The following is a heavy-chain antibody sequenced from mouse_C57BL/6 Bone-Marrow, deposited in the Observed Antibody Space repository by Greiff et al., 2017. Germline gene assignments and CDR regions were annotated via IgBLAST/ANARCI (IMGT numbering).Heavy chain of an antibody. Sequence: EVKVVESGGGLVQPKGSLKLSCAASGFTFNTYAMHWVRQAPGKGLEWVARIRSKSSNYATYYADSVKDRFTISRDVSQNILYLQMNNQKTEDTAMYYCVRDGDRDAMDYWGQGTSVTVSS. J-gene: IGHJ4*01. D-gene: IGHD2-14*01. CDR3: VRDGDRDAMDY. V-gene: IGHV10-3*01. CDR1: GFTFNTYA. CDR2: IRSKSSNYAT.